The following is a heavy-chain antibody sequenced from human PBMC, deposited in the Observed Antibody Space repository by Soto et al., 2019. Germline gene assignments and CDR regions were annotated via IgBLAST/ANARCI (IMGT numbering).Heavy chain of an antibody. CDR3: ARRAYSSGWYSVEHPRAYWYFDL. D-gene: IGHD6-19*01. J-gene: IGHJ2*01. CDR1: GGSISSSSYY. Sequence: QLQLQESGPGLVKPSETLSLTCTVSGGSISSSSYYWGWIRQPPGKGLEWIGSIYYSGSTYYNPSLKSRVTISVKTSTNQSSRKLNSVTAADTAVDYCARRAYSSGWYSVEHPRAYWYFDLWGRGTLVTVSS. CDR2: IYYSGST. V-gene: IGHV4-39*01.